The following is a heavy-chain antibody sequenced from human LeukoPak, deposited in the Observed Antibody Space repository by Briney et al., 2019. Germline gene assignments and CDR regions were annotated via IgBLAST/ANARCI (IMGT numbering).Heavy chain of an antibody. J-gene: IGHJ5*02. Sequence: SETLSLTCTVSGGSISGYYWNWIRQPAGKGLEWIGRISSRGNTNYNPSPKSRLTMSVDTSKNQFSLKLTSVTAADTAVYYCARDGGDGWFDPWGQGSLVTVSS. CDR3: ARDGGDGWFDP. CDR2: ISSRGNT. CDR1: GGSISGYY. V-gene: IGHV4-4*07. D-gene: IGHD3-10*01.